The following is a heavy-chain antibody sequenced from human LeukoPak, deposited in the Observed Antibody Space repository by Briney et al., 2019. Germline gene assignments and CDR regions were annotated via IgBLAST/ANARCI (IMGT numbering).Heavy chain of an antibody. CDR2: VSYTGRT. Sequence: WVTLTLTCTVSVYLYSGHYWRWIRQPPGKRLEWIGYVSYTGRTKYNPSLQRRITISIDTSKSQYSLMLTSVTSADTAEYSCAILLDNEISGDPATFYVWGQGTTVIVSS. J-gene: IGHJ3*01. V-gene: IGHV4-59*11. CDR3: AILLDNEISGDPATFYV. CDR1: VYLYSGHY. D-gene: IGHD3-22*01.